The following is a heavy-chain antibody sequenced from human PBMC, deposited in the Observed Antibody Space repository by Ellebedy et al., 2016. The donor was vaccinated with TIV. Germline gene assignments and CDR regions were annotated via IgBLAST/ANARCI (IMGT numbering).Heavy chain of an antibody. CDR1: GIIVSDYF. V-gene: IGHV3-66*01. CDR3: ARDPGGGGNYGDNWFDP. CDR2: LYPDAKT. J-gene: IGHJ5*02. Sequence: GGSLRLSCEASGIIVSDYFMNWVRQAPGKRLEWVSVLYPDAKTNYTDSVNGRFIVSRDSSKNTLYLQMNSLTAEDTAVYYCARDPGGGGNYGDNWFDPWGQGTLVTVSS. D-gene: IGHD3-22*01.